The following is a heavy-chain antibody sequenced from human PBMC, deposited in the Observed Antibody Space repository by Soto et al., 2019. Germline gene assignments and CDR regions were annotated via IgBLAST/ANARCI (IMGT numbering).Heavy chain of an antibody. CDR2: ISSDSSTI. J-gene: IGHJ4*02. V-gene: IGHV3-48*01. D-gene: IGHD2-2*02. CDR3: ARVWGVPAAI. Sequence: PGGSLRLSCAASGFTFSSYSMYWVRQAPGKGLEWVSYISSDSSTIYYADSVRGRFTISRDNAKNSLFLQMNSLRAEDTAVYYCARVWGVPAAIWGQGTLVTVSS. CDR1: GFTFSSYS.